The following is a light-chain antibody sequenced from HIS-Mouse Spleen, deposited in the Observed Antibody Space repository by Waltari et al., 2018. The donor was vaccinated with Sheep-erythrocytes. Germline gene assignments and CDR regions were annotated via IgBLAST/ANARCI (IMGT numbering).Light chain of an antibody. CDR3: QQYYSTLT. J-gene: IGKJ4*01. CDR1: QSVLYSSNNKNY. Sequence: DIVMTQSPDSLAVSLGERATINCTSSQSVLYSSNNKNYLAWYQQKPGQHPKRLIYWASTRESWVPDRFIGSGSGTDFTLTISSLQAEDVAVYYCQQYYSTLTFGGGTKVEIK. CDR2: WAS. V-gene: IGKV4-1*01.